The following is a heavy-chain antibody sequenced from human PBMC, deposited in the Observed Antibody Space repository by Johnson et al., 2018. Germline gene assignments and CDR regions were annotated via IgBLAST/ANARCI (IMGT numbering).Heavy chain of an antibody. CDR3: AKVSVPYYYGSGSYSYYYMDV. CDR1: GFTFSSYG. D-gene: IGHD3-10*01. J-gene: IGHJ6*03. Sequence: QVQLVESGGGVVQPGKSLRLSCAVSGFTFSSYGMHWVRQAPGKGLEWVAVISYDGGNKYYADSVKGRFTISRDNSKNSQYLQMNSLRAEDTSLYYCAKVSVPYYYGSGSYSYYYMDVWCKGTTVTVSS. CDR2: ISYDGGNK. V-gene: IGHV3-30*18.